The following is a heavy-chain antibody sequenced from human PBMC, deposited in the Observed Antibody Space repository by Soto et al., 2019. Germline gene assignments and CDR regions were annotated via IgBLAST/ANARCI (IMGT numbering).Heavy chain of an antibody. CDR1: GYTFSNYY. J-gene: IGHJ4*01. V-gene: IGHV1-46*01. CDR3: ARSQEGVVVPAAPIDY. CDR2: INPSGGGT. D-gene: IGHD2-2*01. Sequence: GASVKVSCKTSGYTFSNYYIHWVRQAPGQGLEWMGRINPSGGGTSYAQKFQGRVTMTRVTSTSTVYMDLSSLPSEDTAVYYCARSQEGVVVPAAPIDYPGQGTRVTVS.